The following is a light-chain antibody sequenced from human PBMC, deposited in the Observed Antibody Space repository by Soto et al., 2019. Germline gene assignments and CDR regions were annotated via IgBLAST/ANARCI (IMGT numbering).Light chain of an antibody. Sequence: DLQMTQSPPSVSASVGDRVTITCRASQGISGLVAWYQQKPVEAPKFLIHGASSLQSGVPSRFSDSGAGTDFTLTSNSLQPEDFATYFCQQADSFPLTFGGGNKVELK. CDR2: GAS. CDR3: QQADSFPLT. V-gene: IGKV1-12*01. J-gene: IGKJ4*01. CDR1: QGISGL.